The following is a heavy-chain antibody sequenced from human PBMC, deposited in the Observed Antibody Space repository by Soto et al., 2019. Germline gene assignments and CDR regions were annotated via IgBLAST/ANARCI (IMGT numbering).Heavy chain of an antibody. D-gene: IGHD1-26*01. CDR2: ISYDGSNK. Sequence: PGGSLRLSCAASGFTFSSYGMHWVRQAPGKGLEWVAVISYDGSNKYYADSVKGRFTISRDNSKNTLYLQMNSLRAEDTAVYYCAKDNSGSYFPDPDSSNWFDPWGQGTLVTSPQ. CDR3: AKDNSGSYFPDPDSSNWFDP. V-gene: IGHV3-30*18. J-gene: IGHJ5*02. CDR1: GFTFSSYG.